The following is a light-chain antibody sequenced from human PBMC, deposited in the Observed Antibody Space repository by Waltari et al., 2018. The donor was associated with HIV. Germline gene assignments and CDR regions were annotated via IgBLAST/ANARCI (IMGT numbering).Light chain of an antibody. Sequence: DIQMTQSPSSLSASVGDGVTITCRASQSNSNYLNWYQQKPGKAPKLLMYAASSLQSGVPSRFSGSGSGTDFTLTISSLQPEDFAAYYCQQSYSTPRTFGQGTKVEFK. CDR2: AAS. J-gene: IGKJ1*01. CDR3: QQSYSTPRT. V-gene: IGKV1-39*01. CDR1: QSNSNY.